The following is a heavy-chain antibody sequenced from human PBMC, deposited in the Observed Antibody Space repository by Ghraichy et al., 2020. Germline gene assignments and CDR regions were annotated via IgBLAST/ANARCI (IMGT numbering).Heavy chain of an antibody. D-gene: IGHD3-22*01. J-gene: IGHJ4*02. Sequence: AGSLRLSCTASGFTLSNYWMGWVRQAPGKGLEWVANIKQDGSEKHYVGSVEGRFTISRDNARNSVYLQMNSLRAEDTAVYYCARAAYYYDRSDYWGRGTLVTVSS. V-gene: IGHV3-7*01. CDR2: IKQDGSEK. CDR1: GFTLSNYW. CDR3: ARAAYYYDRSDY.